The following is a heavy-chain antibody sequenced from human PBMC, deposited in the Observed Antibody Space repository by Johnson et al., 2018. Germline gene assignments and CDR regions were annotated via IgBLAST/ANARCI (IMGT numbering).Heavy chain of an antibody. CDR2: ISYDGSNK. CDR1: GFTFSSYA. V-gene: IGHV3-30-3*01. D-gene: IGHD1-26*01. Sequence: QVQLVESGGGVVQPGRSLRLSCEASGFTFSSYAMHWVRQAPGKGLEWVAVISYDGSNKYYADSVKGRFTISRDNSKNTLYLQMNSLRAEDTDVYYCARGMVPPSGSYYERRPGDAFDIWGQGTMVTVSS. J-gene: IGHJ3*02. CDR3: ARGMVPPSGSYYERRPGDAFDI.